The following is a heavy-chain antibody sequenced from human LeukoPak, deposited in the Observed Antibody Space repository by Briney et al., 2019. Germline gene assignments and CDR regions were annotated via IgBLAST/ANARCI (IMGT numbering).Heavy chain of an antibody. Sequence: PSETLSLTCAVSGGSISSYYWSWIRQPPGKGLEWIGYIYYSGSTNYNPSLKSRVTISVDTSKNQFSLKLSSVTAADTAVYYCARDGEKYSSSPFDYWGQGTLVTVSS. CDR2: IYYSGST. CDR1: GGSISSYY. CDR3: ARDGEKYSSSPFDY. D-gene: IGHD6-6*01. J-gene: IGHJ4*02. V-gene: IGHV4-59*01.